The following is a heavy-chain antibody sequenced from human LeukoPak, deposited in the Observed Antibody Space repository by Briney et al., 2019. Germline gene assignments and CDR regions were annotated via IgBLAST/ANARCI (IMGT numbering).Heavy chain of an antibody. CDR3: ASGYSSSWLAFDY. Sequence: GESLKISCKGSGYSFTSYWIGWARRVPGKGLEWMGIIYPGDSDTRYSPSFQGQVTISADRSISTAYLQWTSLKASDTAMYYCASGYSSSWLAFDYWGQGTLVTVSS. D-gene: IGHD6-13*01. J-gene: IGHJ4*02. CDR2: IYPGDSDT. CDR1: GYSFTSYW. V-gene: IGHV5-51*01.